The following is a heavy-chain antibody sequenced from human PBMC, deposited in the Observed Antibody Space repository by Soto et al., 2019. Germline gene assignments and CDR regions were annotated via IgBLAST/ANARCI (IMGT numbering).Heavy chain of an antibody. CDR1: GFSLNTGGVG. V-gene: IGHV2-5*02. CDR2: IYWDDDE. J-gene: IGHJ6*02. D-gene: IGHD3-10*01. Sequence: ITLKESGPTLVKPTQTLTLTCTFSGFSLNTGGVGVGWVRQPRGKAMEWLALIYWDDDERYRPSLRSRLNITXDXXXNXLVLTMTHMDPEDTATYYCVRNWRYYGGDYYYGMDAWGQGTTVTVSS. CDR3: VRNWRYYGGDYYYGMDA.